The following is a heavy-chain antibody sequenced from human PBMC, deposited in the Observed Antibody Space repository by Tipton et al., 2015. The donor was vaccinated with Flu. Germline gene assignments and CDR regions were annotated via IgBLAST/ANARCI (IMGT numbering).Heavy chain of an antibody. CDR2: IYYSGST. D-gene: IGHD6-13*01. Sequence: TLSLTCTVSGGSISSYYWSWIRQPPGKGLEWIGYIYYSGSTNYNPSLKSRVTISVDTSKNQFSLKLSSVTAADTAVYYCAREGSSRRYGGAFDSWGQGTLVTVPS. J-gene: IGHJ4*02. V-gene: IGHV4-59*01. CDR1: GGSISSYY. CDR3: AREGSSRRYGGAFDS.